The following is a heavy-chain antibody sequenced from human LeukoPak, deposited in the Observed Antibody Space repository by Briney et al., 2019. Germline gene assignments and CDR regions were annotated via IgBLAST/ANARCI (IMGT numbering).Heavy chain of an antibody. CDR1: GFTFDDYA. CDR2: ISWNSGSI. V-gene: IGHV3-9*01. D-gene: IGHD3-22*01. J-gene: IGHJ4*02. Sequence: GRSLRLSCAASGFTFDDYAMHWVRQAPGQGLEWVSGISWNSGSIGYADSVKGRFTISRDNAKNSLYLQMNSLRAEDTALYYCAKDKWYDSSDYFDYWGQGTLVTVSS. CDR3: AKDKWYDSSDYFDY.